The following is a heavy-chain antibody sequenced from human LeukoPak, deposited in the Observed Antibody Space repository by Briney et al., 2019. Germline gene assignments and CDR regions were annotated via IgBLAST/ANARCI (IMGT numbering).Heavy chain of an antibody. CDR3: ARLRDGRWLLEY. CDR2: INYSGTT. V-gene: IGHV4-39*01. CDR1: GGSISSSGYY. D-gene: IGHD5-24*01. J-gene: IGHJ4*02. Sequence: ETLSLTFTASGGSISSSGYYWGWIRQPPGKGLEWIASINYSGTTYYNPSLKSRVTISEDRSKNQFSLKLSSVTAADTAVYYCARLRDGRWLLEYWGQGTLVTVSS.